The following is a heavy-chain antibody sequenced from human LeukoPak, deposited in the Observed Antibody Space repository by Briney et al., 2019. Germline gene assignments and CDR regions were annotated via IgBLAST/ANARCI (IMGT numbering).Heavy chain of an antibody. J-gene: IGHJ3*02. Sequence: GGSLRLSCAASGFTFSDYYMSWIRQPPGKGLEWVSYISGSTTYTNYADSVRGRFTISRDNSKNSLYLQMNSLRAEDTAVYYCARDRGVVAFDIWGQGTMVTVSS. CDR1: GFTFSDYY. D-gene: IGHD2-15*01. V-gene: IGHV3-11*05. CDR3: ARDRGVVAFDI. CDR2: ISGSTTYT.